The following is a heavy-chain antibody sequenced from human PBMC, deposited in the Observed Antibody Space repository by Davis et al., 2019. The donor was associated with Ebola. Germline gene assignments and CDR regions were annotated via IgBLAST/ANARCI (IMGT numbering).Heavy chain of an antibody. CDR3: ARGAAGSGVYFDP. CDR2: INTDGSST. J-gene: IGHJ5*02. V-gene: IGHV3-74*01. D-gene: IGHD2-15*01. CDR1: GFTFSNFY. Sequence: GESLEISCAASGFTFSNFYIHWVRQAPGKGLVWVSRINTDGSSTNYADSVKGRFTISRDNAKNTLYLQMNSLRAEDTAVYFCARGAAGSGVYFDPWGQGTLVTVSS.